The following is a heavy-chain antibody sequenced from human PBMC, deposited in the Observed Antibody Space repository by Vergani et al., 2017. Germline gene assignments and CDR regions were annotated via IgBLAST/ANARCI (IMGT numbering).Heavy chain of an antibody. J-gene: IGHJ6*02. V-gene: IGHV1-69-2*01. CDR3: ATPQTVTTGGMEV. CDR2: VDPEDGET. D-gene: IGHD4-17*01. CDR1: GYTFTDHY. Sequence: EVQLVQSGAEVKKPGATMKISCKVSGYTFTDHYMHWVTQGPGKGLEWMGLVDPEDGETIYAGKFKGRVTIAADTSTDTAHLALSSLRSEDTAVYYCATPQTVTTGGMEVWGQGTTVIVSS.